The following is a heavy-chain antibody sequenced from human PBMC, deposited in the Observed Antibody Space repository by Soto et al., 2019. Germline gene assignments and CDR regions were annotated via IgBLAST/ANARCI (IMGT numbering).Heavy chain of an antibody. V-gene: IGHV3-15*01. D-gene: IGHD1-7*01. CDR2: IKSKIYGGTT. CDR1: GFTFSNAW. J-gene: IGHJ3*02. Sequence: GGSLRLSCEGSGFTFSNAWMSWVRQTPGKGLEWIGRIKSKIYGGTTDYSAPVNGRFTISRDDSKNTLYLQMRSLKTEDTAVYYCATRRELDLRGAFDIWGQGTMVTVSS. CDR3: ATRRELDLRGAFDI.